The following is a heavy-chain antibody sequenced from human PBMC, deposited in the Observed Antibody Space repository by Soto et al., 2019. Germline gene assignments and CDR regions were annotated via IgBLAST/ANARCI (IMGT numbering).Heavy chain of an antibody. D-gene: IGHD4-17*01. Sequence: SETLSLTCTVSGGSISSYYWSWIRQPPGKGLEWIGYIYYSGSTNYNPSLKSRVTISADTSKNQLSLKLSSVTAADTAVYYCARCRGNLDGDLDYWGQGTLVTVSS. CDR1: GGSISSYY. CDR2: IYYSGST. V-gene: IGHV4-59*08. J-gene: IGHJ4*02. CDR3: ARCRGNLDGDLDY.